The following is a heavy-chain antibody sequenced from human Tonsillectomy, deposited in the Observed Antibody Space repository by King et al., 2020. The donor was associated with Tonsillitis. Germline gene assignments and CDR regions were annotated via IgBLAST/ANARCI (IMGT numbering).Heavy chain of an antibody. V-gene: IGHV3-23*04. J-gene: IGHJ4*02. CDR1: GFTFTNYA. Sequence: VQLVESGGGLVQPGGSLRLSCAASGFTFTNYAMAWVRQAPGKGLEWVSGITGSGESTYYGDSAKGRFTITRDNSKNTVYLQMNSLTAEDTAVYYCAKLGRARRSSGWEYWGQGPLVTVSS. CDR3: AKLGRARRSSGWEY. CDR2: ITGSGEST. D-gene: IGHD6-19*01.